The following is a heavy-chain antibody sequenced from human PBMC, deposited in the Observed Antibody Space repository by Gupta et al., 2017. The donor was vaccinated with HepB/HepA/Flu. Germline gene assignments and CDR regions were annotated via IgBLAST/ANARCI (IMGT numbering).Heavy chain of an antibody. CDR1: GFSFSSYG. CDR2: ILYDGSNK. CDR3: ARDPDCTSSSCYSWYFDL. V-gene: IGHV3-33*01. Sequence: QVQLVESGGGVVQTGRSLRLSCAASGFSFSSYGMHWARQATGKGLEWVAVILYDGSNKYYADSVKGRFTISRDNSKNTLYLQMNSLRAEDTAVYYCARDPDCTSSSCYSWYFDLWGRGTLVTVSS. J-gene: IGHJ2*01. D-gene: IGHD2-2*02.